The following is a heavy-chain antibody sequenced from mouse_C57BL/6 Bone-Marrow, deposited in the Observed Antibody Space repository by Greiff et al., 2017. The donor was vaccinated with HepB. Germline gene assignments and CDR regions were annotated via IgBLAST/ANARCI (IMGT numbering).Heavy chain of an antibody. CDR2: ISDGGSYT. D-gene: IGHD1-1*01. J-gene: IGHJ2*01. CDR1: GFTFSSYA. CDR3: ARDDYGSSYDY. Sequence: EVMLVESGGGLVKPGGSLKLSCAASGFTFSSYAMSWVRQTPEKRLEWVATISDGGSYTYYPDNVKGRFTISRDNAKNNLYLQMSHLKSEDTAMYYCARDDYGSSYDYGGQGTTLTVSS. V-gene: IGHV5-4*01.